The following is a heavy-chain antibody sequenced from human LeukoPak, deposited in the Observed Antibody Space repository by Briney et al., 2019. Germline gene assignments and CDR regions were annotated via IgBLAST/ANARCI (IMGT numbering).Heavy chain of an antibody. CDR2: ISGSGGST. CDR3: AKGDSSGYGMYDY. D-gene: IGHD3-22*01. CDR1: GFTFSSYA. J-gene: IGHJ4*02. V-gene: IGHV3-23*01. Sequence: GGSLRLSCAASGFTFSSYAMSWVRQAPGKGLEWVSVISGSGGSTYYADSVKGRFTISRDNSKNTLYLQVNSLRAEDTAVYYCAKGDSSGYGMYDYWGQGTLVTVSS.